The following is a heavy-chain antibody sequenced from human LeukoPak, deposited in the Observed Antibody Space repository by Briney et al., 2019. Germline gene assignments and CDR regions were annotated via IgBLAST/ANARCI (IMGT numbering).Heavy chain of an antibody. D-gene: IGHD2-15*01. CDR3: ARVGVGSYNWFDP. Sequence: GGSLRLSCAASGFTFSSYWMHWVRQAPGKGLVWVSRVNADGSSTSYADSVKGRFTISRDNAENTLYLQMNSLRAEDTAVYYCARVGVGSYNWFDPWGQGTMVTVSS. CDR1: GFTFSSYW. V-gene: IGHV3-74*01. J-gene: IGHJ5*02. CDR2: VNADGSST.